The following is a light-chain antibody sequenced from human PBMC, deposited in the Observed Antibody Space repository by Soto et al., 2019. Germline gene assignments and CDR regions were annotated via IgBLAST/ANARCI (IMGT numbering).Light chain of an antibody. CDR3: MQALQTPIT. CDR2: LGS. V-gene: IGKV2-28*01. J-gene: IGKJ3*01. CDR1: QSLRHSIGYNY. Sequence: DIVMTQSPLSLPVTPGEPASISCRSSQSLRHSIGYNYLDWYLQKPGQSPQLLISLGSNRASGVPDRFSGSGSGTNFTLKISRVEAEDVGIYYCMQALQTPITFCPGTKVDIK.